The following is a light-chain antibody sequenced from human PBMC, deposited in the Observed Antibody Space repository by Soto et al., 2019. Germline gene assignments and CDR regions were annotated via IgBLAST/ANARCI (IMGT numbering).Light chain of an antibody. V-gene: IGLV2-14*01. CDR1: SSDVGGYNY. CDR3: CSYTTSNTRQIA. J-gene: IGLJ1*01. CDR2: DVT. Sequence: QSALTQPASVSGSPGQSITFSCTGTSSDVGGYNYVAWYQQQPGKATNFMIYDVTHRPSGVSNRFSGSKSGNTASLTISGLQAEDEADYYCCSYTTSNTRQIAFGNGTKVPVL.